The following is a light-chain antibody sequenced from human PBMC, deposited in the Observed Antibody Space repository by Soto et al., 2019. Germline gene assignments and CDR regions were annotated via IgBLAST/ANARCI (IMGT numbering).Light chain of an antibody. CDR3: QQSYAIPLT. J-gene: IGKJ5*01. Sequence: DIQMTQSPSSLSASVGDRVTITCRASQSIDTYLNWYQHKSGKAPNLVIYSTSRLQNGVPSRFSGSGSGTGFTLTITSLQPEDFATYYCQQSYAIPLTFGQGTPL. CDR2: STS. V-gene: IGKV1-39*01. CDR1: QSIDTY.